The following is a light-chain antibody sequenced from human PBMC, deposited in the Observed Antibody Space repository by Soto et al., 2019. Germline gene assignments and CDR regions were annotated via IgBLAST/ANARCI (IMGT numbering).Light chain of an antibody. V-gene: IGKV1-33*01. CDR2: DAS. CDR3: QQYHNLLLS. J-gene: IGKJ4*01. CDR1: QGISNY. Sequence: DIQLTQSPSSLSASVGDRVTISCQATQGISNYLNWYQQKPGKAPKLLIYDASNLEAGVPSRFSGGGSGTHFTLTISSLQPEDIATYYCQQYHNLLLSFGGGTKVDIK.